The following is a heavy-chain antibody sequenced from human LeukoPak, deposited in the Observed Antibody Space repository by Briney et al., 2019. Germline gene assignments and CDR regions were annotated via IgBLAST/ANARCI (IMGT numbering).Heavy chain of an antibody. CDR1: GFTFSSYA. J-gene: IGHJ4*02. CDR3: ASPQGPYSSSWFSPWYFDY. CDR2: ISGSGGST. Sequence: GRSLRLSCAASGFTFSSYAMSWVRQAPGKGLEWVSAISGSGGSTYYADSVKGRFTVSRDNSKNTLYLQMNSLRAEDTAVYYCASPQGPYSSSWFSPWYFDYWGQGTLVTVSS. V-gene: IGHV3-23*01. D-gene: IGHD6-13*01.